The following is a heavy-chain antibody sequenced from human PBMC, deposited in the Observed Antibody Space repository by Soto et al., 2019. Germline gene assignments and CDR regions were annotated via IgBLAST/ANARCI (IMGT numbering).Heavy chain of an antibody. CDR3: AHSRNLITEDAQVGDFDY. D-gene: IGHD3-10*01. CDR2: IYWDDDE. Sequence: QITLKESGPAPLKPTQHPTLTCRFSGFSPNTAGEGVGWGRQPPGEALGWLALIYWDDDERYSPSLKTRPNIGKDTTTIEVALIMTNMDPVDTATYDSAHSRNLITEDAQVGDFDYWGQGTLVTVSS. CDR1: GFSPNTAGEG. J-gene: IGHJ4*02. V-gene: IGHV2-5*02.